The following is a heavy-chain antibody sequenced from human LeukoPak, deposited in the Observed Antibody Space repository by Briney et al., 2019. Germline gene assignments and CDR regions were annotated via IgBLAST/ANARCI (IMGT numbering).Heavy chain of an antibody. CDR1: GGSFSGYY. V-gene: IGHV4-34*01. Sequence: SETLSLTCAVYGGSFSGYYWSWIRQPPGKGLEWIGEINHSGSTNYNPSLKSRVTISVDTSKNQFSLKLSSVTAADTAVYYCARNMGLSSGGDYFDYWGQGTLVTVSS. CDR2: INHSGST. J-gene: IGHJ4*02. CDR3: ARNMGLSSGGDYFDY. D-gene: IGHD6-19*01.